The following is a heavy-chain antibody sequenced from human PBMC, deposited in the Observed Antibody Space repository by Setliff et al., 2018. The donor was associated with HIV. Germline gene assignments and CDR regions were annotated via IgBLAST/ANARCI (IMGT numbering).Heavy chain of an antibody. CDR1: GYSIKNGYY. D-gene: IGHD3-22*01. CDR3: ARDRGYYDSSGHRTGVFDI. Sequence: PSETLSLTCTVSGYSIKNGYYWGWIRQSPGKGLEWIGSIFHTANMQYNPSLKSRVSISVDTSKNQFSLKLNSMTAADTALYYCARDRGYYDSSGHRTGVFDIWGQGTMVTVS. V-gene: IGHV4-38-2*02. J-gene: IGHJ3*02. CDR2: IFHTANM.